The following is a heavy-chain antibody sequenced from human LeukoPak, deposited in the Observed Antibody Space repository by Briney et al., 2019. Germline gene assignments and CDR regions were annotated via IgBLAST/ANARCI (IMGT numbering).Heavy chain of an antibody. J-gene: IGHJ4*02. CDR1: GGSFSGYY. D-gene: IGHD3-10*01. CDR3: ARNGAFGELSLFGY. CDR2: INHSGST. V-gene: IGHV4-34*01. Sequence: SETLSLTCAVYGGSFSGYYWSWIRQPPGKGLEWIGEINHSGSTNYNPSLKSRVTISVDTSKNQFSLKLSSVTAADTAVYYCARNGAFGELSLFGYWGQGTLVTVSS.